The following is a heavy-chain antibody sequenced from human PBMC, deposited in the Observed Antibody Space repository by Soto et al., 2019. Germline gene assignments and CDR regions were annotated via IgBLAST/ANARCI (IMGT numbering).Heavy chain of an antibody. J-gene: IGHJ6*02. CDR3: ARRGYCSGGSCYLPTGGGMDV. CDR1: GFTFDDYA. Sequence: GGSLRLSCAASGFTFDDYAMHWVRQVPGKGLEWVSGLSWNSASIGYADSVKGRFTISRDNSKNTLYLQMNSLRAEDTAVYYCARRGYCSGGSCYLPTGGGMDVWGQGTTVTVSS. D-gene: IGHD2-15*01. V-gene: IGHV3-9*01. CDR2: LSWNSASI.